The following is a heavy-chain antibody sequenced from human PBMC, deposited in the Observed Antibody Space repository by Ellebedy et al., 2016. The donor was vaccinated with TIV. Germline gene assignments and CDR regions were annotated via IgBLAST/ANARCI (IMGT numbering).Heavy chain of an antibody. CDR2: ISSSGSTI. V-gene: IGHV3-48*04. D-gene: IGHD2-21*02. CDR3: ASRTSGHCGGDCTDAFDI. CDR1: GFTFSKYG. J-gene: IGHJ3*02. Sequence: GESLKISCVASGFTFSKYGMNWVRQAPGKGLEWVSYISSSGSTIYYADSVKGRFTISRDNAKNSLYLQMNSLRAEDTAVYYCASRTSGHCGGDCTDAFDIWGQGTMVTVSS.